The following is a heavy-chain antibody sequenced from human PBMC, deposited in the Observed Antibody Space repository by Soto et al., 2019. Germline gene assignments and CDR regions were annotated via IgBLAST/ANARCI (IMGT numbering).Heavy chain of an antibody. CDR2: MFHSGIT. V-gene: IGHV4-59*01. CDR3: ARDRYFYDMRVXYITPAS. D-gene: IGHD3-22*01. Sequence: SETLARTCPVSGGSFSNYYWTWIRQSPGKVLELVGYMFHSGITDYNPSLQIRVTISIDTSRNHFSLNLTAVTAADTAVYYCARDRYFYDMRVXYITPASWGQGTMVTQSS. J-gene: IGHJ5*02. CDR1: GGSFSNYY.